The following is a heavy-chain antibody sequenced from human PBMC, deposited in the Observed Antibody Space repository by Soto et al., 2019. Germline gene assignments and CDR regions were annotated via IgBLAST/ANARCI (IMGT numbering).Heavy chain of an antibody. J-gene: IGHJ4*02. Sequence: GASVKVSCKASGYTFTSYDINWVRQATGQGLEWMGWMNPNSGNTGYAQKFQGRVTMTRNTSISTAYMELSGLRSEDTAVYYCARATGSCSGGSCPYYFDYWGQGTPVTVSS. CDR3: ARATGSCSGGSCPYYFDY. CDR1: GYTFTSYD. V-gene: IGHV1-8*01. D-gene: IGHD2-15*01. CDR2: MNPNSGNT.